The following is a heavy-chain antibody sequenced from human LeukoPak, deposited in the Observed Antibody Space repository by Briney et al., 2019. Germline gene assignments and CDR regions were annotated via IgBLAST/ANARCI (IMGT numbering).Heavy chain of an antibody. J-gene: IGHJ4*02. D-gene: IGHD3-16*01. Sequence: GGSLRLSCAASGFTVSSNYMSWVRQAPGKGLEWVSVIYSGGSTYYADSVKGRFTISRDNSKNALYLQMNSLRAEDTAVYYCARDGGYRDYFDYWGQGTLVTVSS. CDR2: IYSGGST. CDR1: GFTVSSNY. V-gene: IGHV3-66*01. CDR3: ARDGGYRDYFDY.